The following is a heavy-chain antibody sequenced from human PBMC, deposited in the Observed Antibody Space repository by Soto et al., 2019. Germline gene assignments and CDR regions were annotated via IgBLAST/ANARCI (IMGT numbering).Heavy chain of an antibody. CDR2: IIPIFGAA. V-gene: IGHV1-69*12. Sequence: QVQLVQSGAEVKKPGSSVKVSCEASGGTFSSNTISWVRQAPGQGLEWMGGIIPIFGAANYAQKFQGRVTVTAGESTSTAHMELRSLRSDDTAVYYCARGRGSAVAGNWYFDLWGRGTLVTVSS. D-gene: IGHD6-19*01. CDR3: ARGRGSAVAGNWYFDL. J-gene: IGHJ2*01. CDR1: GGTFSSNT.